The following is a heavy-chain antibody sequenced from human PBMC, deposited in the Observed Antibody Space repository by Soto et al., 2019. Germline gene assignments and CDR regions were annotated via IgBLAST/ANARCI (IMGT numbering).Heavy chain of an antibody. CDR3: AKGMVRGDY. D-gene: IGHD3-10*01. Sequence: EVQLLESGGGLVQPGGSLRLSCAASGFTFSSYAMSWVRQAPGKGLEWVSAISGSGGSTYYADSVKGRFTIARDNSKTTLDLEMNSLRAEATAVYYCAKGMVRGDYWGQGTLVTVSS. J-gene: IGHJ4*02. CDR2: ISGSGGST. CDR1: GFTFSSYA. V-gene: IGHV3-23*01.